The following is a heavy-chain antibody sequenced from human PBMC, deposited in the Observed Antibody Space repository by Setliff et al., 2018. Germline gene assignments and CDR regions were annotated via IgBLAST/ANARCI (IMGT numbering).Heavy chain of an antibody. CDR2: ISPYTGNT. D-gene: IGHD2-2*01. CDR1: GYTFSNYG. J-gene: IGHJ4*02. CDR3: ERLVRYCSTTSCQRTSGDDF. Sequence: ASVKVSCKASGYTFSNYGITWVRQAPGQGLEWMGWISPYTGNTFYAPQFQGRVIMTTDTSAKTAYMDLRSLRSDDTAVYYCERLVRYCSTTSCQRTSGDDFWGLGTLVTVSS. V-gene: IGHV1-18*01.